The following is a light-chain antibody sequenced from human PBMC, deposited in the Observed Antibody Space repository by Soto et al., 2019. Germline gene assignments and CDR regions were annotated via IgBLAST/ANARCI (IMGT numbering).Light chain of an antibody. Sequence: QSVLTQPASVSGSPGQSITIPCTGTSSDVGGYNYVSWYQQHPGKAPKLMIYEVSNRPSGVSNRFSGSKSGNTASLTISGLQAEDEADYYCSSYTSSSTLHVFGTGTKLTVL. CDR1: SSDVGGYNY. V-gene: IGLV2-14*01. CDR2: EVS. CDR3: SSYTSSSTLHV. J-gene: IGLJ1*01.